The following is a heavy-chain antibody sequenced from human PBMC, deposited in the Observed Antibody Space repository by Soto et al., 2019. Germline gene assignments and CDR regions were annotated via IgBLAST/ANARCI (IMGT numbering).Heavy chain of an antibody. D-gene: IGHD4-17*01. Sequence: QVHLVQSGAEVKKPGASVKVSCQGSGYAFTTYGITWVRQAPGQGIEWMGWISAHNGNTNYAQKLQGRVTVTRDTSTSTAYMELRSLRYDDTAVYYCARGPYGDYWGKGTLVTVPS. CDR2: ISAHNGNT. J-gene: IGHJ4*01. CDR1: GYAFTTYG. CDR3: ARGPYGDY. V-gene: IGHV1-18*01.